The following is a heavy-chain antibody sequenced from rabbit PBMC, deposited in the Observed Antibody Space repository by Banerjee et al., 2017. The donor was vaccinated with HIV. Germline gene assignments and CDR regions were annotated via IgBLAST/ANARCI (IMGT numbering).Heavy chain of an antibody. CDR3: AREQSYSFNL. Sequence: QEQLEESGGGLVKPEGSLTLTCTASGFSFSSYYYMCWVRQAPGKGLELIACIVSGSGSTWYASWVNGRFTISRSTSLNTVDLQMTSLTAADTATYFCAREQSYSFNLWGPGTLVTVS. V-gene: IGHV1S43*01. J-gene: IGHJ4*01. CDR1: GFSFSSYYY. CDR2: IVSGSGST.